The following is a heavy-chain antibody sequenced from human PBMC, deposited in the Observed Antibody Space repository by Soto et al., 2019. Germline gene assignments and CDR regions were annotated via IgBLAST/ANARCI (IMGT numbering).Heavy chain of an antibody. D-gene: IGHD2-15*01. CDR1: GFTFSSYA. J-gene: IGHJ4*02. Sequence: SLRLSCAASGFTFSSYAMHWVRQAPGKGLEWVAVISYDGSNKYYADSVKGRFTISRDNSKNTLYLQMNSLRAEDTAVYYCARGRWVAATPNYWGQGTLVTVSS. CDR3: ARGRWVAATPNY. V-gene: IGHV3-30-3*01. CDR2: ISYDGSNK.